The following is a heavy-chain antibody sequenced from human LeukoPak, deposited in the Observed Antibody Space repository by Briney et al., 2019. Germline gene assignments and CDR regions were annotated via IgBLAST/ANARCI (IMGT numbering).Heavy chain of an antibody. CDR3: ARHTLVTAISTYNWFDP. D-gene: IGHD2-21*02. CDR1: GDSISSGGYY. V-gene: IGHV4-39*01. Sequence: SETLSLTCTVSGDSISSGGYYWGWIRQPPGKGLEWIGSMFYSGNTFYNPSLKSRVTISADASKNQFSLHLSSVTAADTAVYYCARHTLVTAISTYNWFDPWGQGILVTVSS. J-gene: IGHJ5*02. CDR2: MFYSGNT.